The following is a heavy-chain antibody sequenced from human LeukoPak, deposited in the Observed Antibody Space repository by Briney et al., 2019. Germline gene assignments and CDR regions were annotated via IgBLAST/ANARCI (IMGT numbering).Heavy chain of an antibody. D-gene: IGHD1-26*01. CDR1: GYTLTELS. CDR2: FDPEDGET. CDR3: ATAHRGNYWRSRLGFERY. Sequence: GASVKVSCKVSGYTLTELSMHWVRQAPGKGLEWLGGFDPEDGETIYAQKFQGRVTMTEDTSTDTAYMELSSLRSEDTAVYYCATAHRGNYWRSRLGFERYWGQGTLVSVSS. V-gene: IGHV1-24*01. J-gene: IGHJ4*02.